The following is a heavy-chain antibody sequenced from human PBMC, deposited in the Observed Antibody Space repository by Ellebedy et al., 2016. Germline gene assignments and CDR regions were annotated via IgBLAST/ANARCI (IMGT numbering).Heavy chain of an antibody. D-gene: IGHD4-17*01. J-gene: IGHJ6*02. Sequence: GESLKISXAASGFTFSDYYMSWIRQAPGKGLEWVSYISSSGSTIYYADSVKGRFTISRDNAKNSLYLQMNSLRADDTAVYYCARDVGDYLYYYYYSMDVWGQGTTVTVSS. V-gene: IGHV3-11*04. CDR3: ARDVGDYLYYYYYSMDV. CDR2: ISSSGSTI. CDR1: GFTFSDYY.